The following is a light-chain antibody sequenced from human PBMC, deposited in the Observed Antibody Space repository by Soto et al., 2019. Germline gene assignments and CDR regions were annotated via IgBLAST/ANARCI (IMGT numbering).Light chain of an antibody. Sequence: QMTQSPPSVSASVGDRVTITCRASQGISTWLAWYQQKAGKAPNLLIYGASNLHSGVPSRFSGSGSGTNFTLTISSLQPEDFATYYCQQANSFPITFGQGTRLEIK. J-gene: IGKJ5*01. CDR1: QGISTW. V-gene: IGKV1-12*01. CDR3: QQANSFPIT. CDR2: GAS.